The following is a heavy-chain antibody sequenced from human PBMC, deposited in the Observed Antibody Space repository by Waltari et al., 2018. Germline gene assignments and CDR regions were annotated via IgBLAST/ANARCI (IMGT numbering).Heavy chain of an antibody. CDR1: GYTFTRYG. J-gene: IGHJ4*02. V-gene: IGHV1-18*01. D-gene: IGHD1-26*01. Sequence: QVQLVQSGAEVKKPGASVKVSCKASGYTFTRYGISWGRQAPGQGLEWMGWSTAYKGNTNYAQNLQGRATMTTDTSTSTAYMELRSLRSDDPAVYYCARDETVGAADYWGQGTLVTVSS. CDR3: ARDETVGAADY. CDR2: STAYKGNT.